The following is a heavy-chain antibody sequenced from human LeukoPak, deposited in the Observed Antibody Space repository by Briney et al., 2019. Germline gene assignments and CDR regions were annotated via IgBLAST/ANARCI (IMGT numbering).Heavy chain of an antibody. CDR3: ARPIYDILTGYHDAFDI. CDR1: GFTFSSYE. V-gene: IGHV3-48*03. Sequence: GGSLRLSCAASGFTFSSYEMNWVRQAPGKGLEWVSYISSSGSTIYYADSVKGRFTISRDNAKNSLYLQMNSLRAEDTAVYYCARPIYDILTGYHDAFDIWGQGTMVTVSS. J-gene: IGHJ3*02. CDR2: ISSSGSTI. D-gene: IGHD3-9*01.